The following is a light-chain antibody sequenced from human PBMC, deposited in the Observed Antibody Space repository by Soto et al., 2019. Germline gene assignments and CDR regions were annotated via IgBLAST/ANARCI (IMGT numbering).Light chain of an antibody. J-gene: IGLJ3*02. Sequence: QSVLTQPPSVSGAPGQRVTISCTGSSSNIGAGYDVHWYQQLPGTAPKLLIYGNSNRPSGVPDRFSGSKSGTSASLAITGLQAEDEADYYCQSYDSSQSVHWVFGGGTKLTVL. CDR3: QSYDSSQSVHWV. CDR2: GNS. V-gene: IGLV1-40*01. CDR1: SSNIGAGYD.